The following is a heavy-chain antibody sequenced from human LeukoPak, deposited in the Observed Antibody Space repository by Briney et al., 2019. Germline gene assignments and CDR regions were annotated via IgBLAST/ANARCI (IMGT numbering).Heavy chain of an antibody. CDR1: GGSFSGYY. J-gene: IGHJ5*02. D-gene: IGHD6-13*01. V-gene: IGHV4-34*01. CDR2: INHSGST. Sequence: SETLSLTCAVYGGSFSGYYWSWIRQPPGKGLEWIGEINHSGSTNYNPSLKSRVTISVDTSKNQFSLKLSSVTAADTAVYYCARAPAAASTGDWFDPWGQGTLVTVSS. CDR3: ARAPAAASTGDWFDP.